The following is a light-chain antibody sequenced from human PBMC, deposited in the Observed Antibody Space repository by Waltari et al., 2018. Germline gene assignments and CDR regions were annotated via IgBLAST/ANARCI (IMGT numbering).Light chain of an antibody. CDR2: AAS. CDR1: QSISSH. V-gene: IGKV1-39*01. J-gene: IGKJ4*01. CDR3: QQSYSTPPLT. Sequence: DIQMTQSPSSLSASVGDRVTITCRASQSISSHLNWYQQKPGKAPQLLIYAASSLQSGVPSRFSGSGSGTEFTLTISSLQPEDFATYYCQQSYSTPPLTFGGGTKVEIK.